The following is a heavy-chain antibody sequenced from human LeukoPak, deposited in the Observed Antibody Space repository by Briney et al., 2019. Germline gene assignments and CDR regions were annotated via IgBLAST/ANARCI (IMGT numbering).Heavy chain of an antibody. CDR2: IYYSGST. CDR3: AREPDIVVVPAALNSYGMDV. V-gene: IGHV4-38-2*02. J-gene: IGHJ6*02. D-gene: IGHD2-2*01. CDR1: GYSISSGYY. Sequence: SETLSLTCTVSGYSISSGYYWGWIRQPPGKGLEWIGSIYYSGSTYYNPSLKSRVTISVDTSKNQFSLKLSSVTAADTAVYYCAREPDIVVVPAALNSYGMDVWGQGTTVTVSS.